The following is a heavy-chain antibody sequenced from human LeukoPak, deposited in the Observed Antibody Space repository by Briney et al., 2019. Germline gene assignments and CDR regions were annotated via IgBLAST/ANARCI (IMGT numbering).Heavy chain of an antibody. D-gene: IGHD2-15*01. CDR3: ASDCSGGSCYWWFDP. CDR1: GGTFSSYA. Sequence: SVKVSCKASGGTFSSYAISWVRQAPGQGLEWMGRIIPIFGTANYAQKFQGRVTITTDESTSTAYMELSSLRSEDTAVYYCASDCSGGSCYWWFDPWGQGTLVTVSS. J-gene: IGHJ5*02. CDR2: IIPIFGTA. V-gene: IGHV1-69*05.